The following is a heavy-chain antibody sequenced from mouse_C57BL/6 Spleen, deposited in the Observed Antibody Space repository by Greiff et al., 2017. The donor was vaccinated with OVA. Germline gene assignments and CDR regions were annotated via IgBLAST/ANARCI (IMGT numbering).Heavy chain of an antibody. D-gene: IGHD1-1*01. CDR2: IWSGGST. CDR3: ASHYYGSSIYYYAMDY. CDR1: GFSLTSYG. V-gene: IGHV2-2*01. J-gene: IGHJ4*01. Sequence: QVQLQQPGPGLVQPSQSLSITCTVSGFSLTSYGVHWVRQSPGKGLEWLGVIWSGGSTDYNAAFISRLSISKDNSKSQVFFKMNSLQADDTAIYYCASHYYGSSIYYYAMDYWGQGTSVTVSS.